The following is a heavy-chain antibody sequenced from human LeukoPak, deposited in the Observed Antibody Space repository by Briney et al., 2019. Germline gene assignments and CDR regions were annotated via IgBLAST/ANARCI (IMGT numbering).Heavy chain of an antibody. V-gene: IGHV4-34*01. Sequence: SETLSLTCAVYGGSFSGYYWTWIRQTPEKGLEWIGEMNPSGSTNYNPSLKSRVTISVDTSKKQFSLELSSVTAADTAVYYCARGRQDVTMIVVVMTAVSYYLDVWGKGTTVTVS. J-gene: IGHJ6*03. D-gene: IGHD3-22*01. CDR2: MNPSGST. CDR3: ARGRQDVTMIVVVMTAVSYYLDV. CDR1: GGSFSGYY.